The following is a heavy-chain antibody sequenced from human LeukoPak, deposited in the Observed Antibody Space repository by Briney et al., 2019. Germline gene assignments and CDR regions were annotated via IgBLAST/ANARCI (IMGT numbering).Heavy chain of an antibody. CDR2: IYPGDSDT. J-gene: IGHJ5*02. CDR1: GYSFTSYW. Sequence: GESLKISCKGSGYSFTSYWIGWVRQMPGKGLEWMGIIYPGDSDTRYSPSFQGQVTISADKSISTAYLQWSSLKASDTAMYYCARSALSWATGLHSWFDPWGQGTLVTVSS. V-gene: IGHV5-51*01. D-gene: IGHD5-12*01. CDR3: ARSALSWATGLHSWFDP.